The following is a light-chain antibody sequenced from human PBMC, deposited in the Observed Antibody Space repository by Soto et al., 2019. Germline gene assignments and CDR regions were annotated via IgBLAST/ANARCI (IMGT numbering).Light chain of an antibody. V-gene: IGLV1-44*01. CDR1: YSNIGIND. Sequence: QSALTQPPSASGTPGQRVTVSCSGTYSNIGINDVHWYRQLSGTAPQILIYDTSQRATGVPDRFSGSRSGTSASLVISGLQTEDEADYHCAAWDDSLNGPAFGGGTKVTVL. CDR2: DTS. J-gene: IGLJ2*01. CDR3: AAWDDSLNGPA.